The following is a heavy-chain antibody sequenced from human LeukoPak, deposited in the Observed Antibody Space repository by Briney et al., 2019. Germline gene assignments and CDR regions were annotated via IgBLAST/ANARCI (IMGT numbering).Heavy chain of an antibody. V-gene: IGHV3-21*01. CDR1: GFTFSTYT. Sequence: GGSLRLSCAASGFTFSTYTMNWVRQAPGKGLEWVSSISSSSSYIYYADSVKGRFTISRDNAKNSLYLQMNSLRAEDTALYYCARAPRDFGDPRWYFDYWGQGTLVTVSS. CDR2: ISSSSSYI. J-gene: IGHJ4*02. D-gene: IGHD4-17*01. CDR3: ARAPRDFGDPRWYFDY.